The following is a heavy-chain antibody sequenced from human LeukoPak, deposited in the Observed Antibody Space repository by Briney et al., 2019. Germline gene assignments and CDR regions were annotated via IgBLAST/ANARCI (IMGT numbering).Heavy chain of an antibody. Sequence: SETLSLTCTVSGGSFSSYYWSWIRQPAGKGLEWIGRIYTSGSTNYNPSLKSRVTMSVDTSKNQFSLKLSSVTAADTAVYYCAAGFGELSRFDYWGQGTLVTVSS. CDR2: IYTSGST. D-gene: IGHD3-10*01. J-gene: IGHJ4*02. V-gene: IGHV4-4*07. CDR3: AAGFGELSRFDY. CDR1: GGSFSSYY.